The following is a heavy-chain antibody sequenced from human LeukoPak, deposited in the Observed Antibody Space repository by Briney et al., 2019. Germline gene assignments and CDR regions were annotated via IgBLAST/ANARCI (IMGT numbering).Heavy chain of an antibody. CDR3: ARDPYSGNYGTYYYYMDV. V-gene: IGHV3-21*01. J-gene: IGHJ6*03. D-gene: IGHD1-26*01. CDR2: ITSSGTYT. Sequence: GGSLRLSCAASGFTFSSYWMHWVRQAPGKAMEWVSSITSSGTYTFYADSVKGRFTISRDNAKNSLYLQMDSLGPEDTAVYYCARDPYSGNYGTYYYYMDVWGKGTTVTISS. CDR1: GFTFSSYW.